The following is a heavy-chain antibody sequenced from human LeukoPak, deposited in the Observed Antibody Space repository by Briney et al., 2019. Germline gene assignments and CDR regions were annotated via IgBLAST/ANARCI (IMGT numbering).Heavy chain of an antibody. CDR3: ARDRSDNSTWYVGSH. CDR2: ISGTAYST. Sequence: GGSLRLSCTASGFTFSTYAMSWVRQAPGKGLECVSSISGTAYSTYYADSVKGQFTISRDNSKNTLYLQMNSLRAEDTAVYYCARDRSDNSTWYVGSHWGQGTLVTVSS. V-gene: IGHV3-23*01. D-gene: IGHD2/OR15-2a*01. J-gene: IGHJ4*02. CDR1: GFTFSTYA.